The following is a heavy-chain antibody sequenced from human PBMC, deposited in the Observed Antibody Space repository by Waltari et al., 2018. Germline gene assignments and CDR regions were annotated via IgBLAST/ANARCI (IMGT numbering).Heavy chain of an antibody. CDR3: ARSWYSSGWYDY. CDR2: INHSGST. V-gene: IGHV4-34*01. D-gene: IGHD6-19*01. J-gene: IGHJ4*02. Sequence: QVQLQQWGAGLLKPSETLSLTCAVYGGSFSGYYWSWIRQPPGKGLEWIGEINHSGSTNYNPSLKSRVTISVDTSNNQFSLKLSSVTAADTAVYYCARSWYSSGWYDYWGQGTLVTVSS. CDR1: GGSFSGYY.